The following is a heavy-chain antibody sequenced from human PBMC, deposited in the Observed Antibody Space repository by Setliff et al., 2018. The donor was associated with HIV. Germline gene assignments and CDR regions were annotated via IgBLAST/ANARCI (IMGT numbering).Heavy chain of an antibody. CDR1: GGSTSSYY. D-gene: IGHD3-16*01. V-gene: IGHV4-59*01. CDR2: IYNSGST. Sequence: SETLSLTCTVSGGSTSSYYLSWIRQPPGKGLEWIGYIYNSGSTNYNPSLKSRVTISVDTSKNQFSLKLRSVTAADTAVYYCARGNPLRWNAFAFDIWGQGTMVTVSS. CDR3: ARGNPLRWNAFAFDI. J-gene: IGHJ3*02.